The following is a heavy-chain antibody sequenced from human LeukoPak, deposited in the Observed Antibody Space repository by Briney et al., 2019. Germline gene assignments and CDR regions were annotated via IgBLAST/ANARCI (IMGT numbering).Heavy chain of an antibody. CDR1: GFTFSDHY. D-gene: IGHD6-13*01. CDR2: TRNKANSYTT. CDR3: ARGWYGDAFDI. Sequence: PGGSLRLSCAASGFTFSDHYMDWVRQAPGTGLEWVGRTRNKANSYTTEYAASVKGRFTISRDDSKNSLYLQMNSLKTEDTAVYYCARGWYGDAFDIWGQGTMVTVSS. V-gene: IGHV3-72*01. J-gene: IGHJ3*02.